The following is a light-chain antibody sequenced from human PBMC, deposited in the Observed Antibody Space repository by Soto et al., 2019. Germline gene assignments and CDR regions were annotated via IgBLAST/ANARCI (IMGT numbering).Light chain of an antibody. CDR1: SSNIGSNP. V-gene: IGLV1-44*01. J-gene: IGLJ1*01. CDR2: SHN. Sequence: QSVLTQAPSTSGTPGQRVTISCSGSSSNIGSNPVNWYQQLPGTAPKLLIYSHNQRPSGVPDRFSGSKSGTSASLVISGLQSEDEADYYCAAWDDSLHGHVFGTGTKVTVL. CDR3: AAWDDSLHGHV.